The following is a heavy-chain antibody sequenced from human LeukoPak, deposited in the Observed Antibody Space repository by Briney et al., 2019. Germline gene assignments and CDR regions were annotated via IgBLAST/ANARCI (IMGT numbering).Heavy chain of an antibody. D-gene: IGHD5-12*01. V-gene: IGHV3-7*01. CDR1: GFTFSSYW. J-gene: IGHJ5*02. CDR2: IKQDGSEK. Sequence: GGSLRLSCAASGFTFSSYWMSWVRQAPGKGLEGVANIKQDGSEKYYVDSVKGRFTISRDNAKNSLYLQMNSLRAEDTAVYYCARDQRLRWDWFDPWGQGTLVTVSS. CDR3: ARDQRLRWDWFDP.